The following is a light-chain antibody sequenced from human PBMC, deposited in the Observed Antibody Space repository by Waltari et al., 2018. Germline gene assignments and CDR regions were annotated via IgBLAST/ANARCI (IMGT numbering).Light chain of an antibody. J-gene: IGLJ2*01. Sequence: QSALTQPASVSGSPGQSITISCTGTSSAVGGYNYVSWYQQHPGKAPKLMIHDVRKWPSGVSNRFSGSKSGNTASLTISGLQAEDEADYYCSSYTSSSTVVFGGGTKLTVL. CDR1: SSAVGGYNY. V-gene: IGLV2-14*01. CDR3: SSYTSSSTVV. CDR2: DVR.